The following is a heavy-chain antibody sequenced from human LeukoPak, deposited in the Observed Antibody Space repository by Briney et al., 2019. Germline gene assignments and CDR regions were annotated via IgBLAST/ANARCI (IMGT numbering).Heavy chain of an antibody. Sequence: GGSLRLSCAASGFTFSSYAMSWVRQAPGKGLEWASVIYNGGRTYYADSVKGRFIISKDTSRNTVLLQMNNLRADDTAVYYCARESGYAVGDFWGRGTLVIVSS. CDR1: GFTFSSYA. J-gene: IGHJ4*02. CDR2: IYNGGRT. CDR3: ARESGYAVGDF. V-gene: IGHV3-53*01. D-gene: IGHD5-12*01.